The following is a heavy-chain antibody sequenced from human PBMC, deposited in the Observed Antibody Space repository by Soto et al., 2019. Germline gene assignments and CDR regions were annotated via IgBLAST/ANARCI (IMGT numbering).Heavy chain of an antibody. J-gene: IGHJ4*02. CDR2: TYITGDT. V-gene: IGHV4-4*07. CDR3: AREYTETVDGPTPFYFDY. CDR1: GDSISSYY. D-gene: IGHD6-19*01. Sequence: ETLSLTCRVSGDSISSYYWSWIRQSSGKGLEWIGRTYITGDTNYNPSLKSRVTMSLDTSKNQLSLKVTSVTDADTAVYYCAREYTETVDGPTPFYFDYWGQGTQVTVYS.